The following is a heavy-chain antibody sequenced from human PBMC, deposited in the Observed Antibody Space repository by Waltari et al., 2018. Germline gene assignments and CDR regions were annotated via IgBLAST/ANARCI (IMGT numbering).Heavy chain of an antibody. CDR2: MNPSSGNT. CDR3: ARRTGSRYYYGMDV. CDR1: GYPFTSYD. J-gene: IGHJ6*02. V-gene: IGHV1-8*03. Sequence: QVQLVQSGAEVKKPGASVKVSCKASGYPFTSYDITWVRTATGQGLEWMGWMNPSSGNTGYAQKCQGRFTITRNTSISTAYMELSSLGSEDTAVYYCARRTGSRYYYGMDVWGQGTTVTVSS.